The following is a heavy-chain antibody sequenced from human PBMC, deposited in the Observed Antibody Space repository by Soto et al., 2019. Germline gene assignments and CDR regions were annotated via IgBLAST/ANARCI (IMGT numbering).Heavy chain of an antibody. CDR3: AREQQLAGYYFDY. J-gene: IGHJ4*02. V-gene: IGHV3-11*06. CDR2: ISSSSSYT. D-gene: IGHD6-6*01. CDR1: GFTFSDYY. Sequence: QVQLVESGGGLVKPGGSLRLSCAASGFTFSDYYMSWIRQAPGKGLEWVSYISSSSSYTNYADSVKGRFTISRDNAKNSLYLQMSSLRAEDTAVYYCAREQQLAGYYFDYWGQGTLVTVSS.